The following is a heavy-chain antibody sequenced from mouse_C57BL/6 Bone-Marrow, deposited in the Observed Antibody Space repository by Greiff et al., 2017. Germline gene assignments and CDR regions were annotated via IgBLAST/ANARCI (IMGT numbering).Heavy chain of an antibody. CDR2: IDPEIGDT. V-gene: IGHV14-4*01. J-gene: IGHJ2*01. D-gene: IGHD2-3*01. Sequence: EVQLQESGAELVRPGASVKLSCTASGFNIKDDYIHWVKQRPEQGLEWIGWIDPEIGDTEYASKFQGKATITSDTSSNTAYLQLSSLTSEDTAVYYCSSFDGNYFDFWGQGAPLTVAS. CDR1: GFNIKDDY. CDR3: SSFDGNYFDF.